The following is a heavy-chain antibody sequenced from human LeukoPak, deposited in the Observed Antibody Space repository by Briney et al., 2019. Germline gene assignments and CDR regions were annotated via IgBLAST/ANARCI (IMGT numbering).Heavy chain of an antibody. CDR1: GFTFSSYE. Sequence: GGSLRLSCAASGFTFSSYEMNWVRQAPGKGLEWVSYISSSSSYIYYADSVKGRFTISRDNAKNSLYLQMNSLRAEDTAVYCCARDYWAVAGVDVWGKGTTVTISS. CDR2: ISSSSSYI. D-gene: IGHD2-15*01. CDR3: ARDYWAVAGVDV. J-gene: IGHJ6*04. V-gene: IGHV3-21*05.